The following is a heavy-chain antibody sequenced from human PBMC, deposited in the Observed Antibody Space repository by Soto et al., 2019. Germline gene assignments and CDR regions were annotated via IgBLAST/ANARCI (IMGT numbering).Heavy chain of an antibody. CDR2: INHSGST. Sequence: SETLSLTCAVYGGSFSGYYWSWIRQPPGKGLEWIGEINHSGSTNYNPSLKSRVTISVDTSKNQFSLKLSSVTAAETAVYYCARELAVYCSSTRCQPNWFDPWGQGTLVTVSS. V-gene: IGHV4-34*01. CDR3: ARELAVYCSSTRCQPNWFDP. CDR1: GGSFSGYY. D-gene: IGHD2-2*01. J-gene: IGHJ5*02.